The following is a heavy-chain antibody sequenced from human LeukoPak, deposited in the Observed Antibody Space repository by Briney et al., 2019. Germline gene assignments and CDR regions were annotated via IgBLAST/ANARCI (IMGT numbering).Heavy chain of an antibody. J-gene: IGHJ4*02. CDR2: INPNSGGT. D-gene: IGHD5-18*01. CDR1: GYTFTGYY. Sequence: ASVKVSCKASGYTFTGYYMHWVRQAPGQGLEWMGWINPNSGGTNYAQKFQGRVTMTRDTSISTAYMELSRLRSDDTAVYYCAIAAMGLEYFDYWGQGTLVTVSS. CDR3: AIAAMGLEYFDY. V-gene: IGHV1-2*02.